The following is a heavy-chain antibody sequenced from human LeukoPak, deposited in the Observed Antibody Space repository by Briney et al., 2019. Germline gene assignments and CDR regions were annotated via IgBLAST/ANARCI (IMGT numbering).Heavy chain of an antibody. D-gene: IGHD6-13*01. CDR2: ISGSGGST. V-gene: IGHV3-23*01. Sequence: TGGSLRLSCVASGLTFSNYAMSWVRQTPGKGLEWVSSISGSGGSTHYADSVKGRFTISRDNSKNTLYLQMNSLRAEDTAVYYCARDFAPLAGRYYGMDVWGQGTTVTVSS. J-gene: IGHJ6*02. CDR1: GLTFSNYA. CDR3: ARDFAPLAGRYYGMDV.